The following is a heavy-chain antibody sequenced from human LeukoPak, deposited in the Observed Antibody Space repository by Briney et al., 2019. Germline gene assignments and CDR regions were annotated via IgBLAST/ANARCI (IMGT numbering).Heavy chain of an antibody. CDR1: GFTFNRLS. Sequence: GGSLRLSCAASGFTFNRLSMNWVRQAPGKGLEWVSYISSSSSTIYYADSVKGRFTISRDNAKNSLYLQMNSLRADDTALYYCAIYCSTTGCYGVDYWGQGTLVTVSS. CDR2: ISSSSSTI. J-gene: IGHJ4*02. V-gene: IGHV3-48*01. D-gene: IGHD2-2*01. CDR3: AIYCSTTGCYGVDY.